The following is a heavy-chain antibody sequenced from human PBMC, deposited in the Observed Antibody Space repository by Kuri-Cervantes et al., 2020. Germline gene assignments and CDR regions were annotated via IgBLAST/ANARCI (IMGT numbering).Heavy chain of an antibody. V-gene: IGHV4-4*02. CDR2: IHHSGST. D-gene: IGHD5-24*01. CDR3: AGEMATIMFSLSAP. Sequence: SETLSLTCAVSGGSISSSNWWSWVRQPPGKGLEWIGEIHHSGSTNYNPSLKSRVTISVDTSKNQFSLKLSSVTAADTAVYYCAGEMATIMFSLSAPWGQGTLVTVSS. CDR1: GGSISSSNW. J-gene: IGHJ5*02.